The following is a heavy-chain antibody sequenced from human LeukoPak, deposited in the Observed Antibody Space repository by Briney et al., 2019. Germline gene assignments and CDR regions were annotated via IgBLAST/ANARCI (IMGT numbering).Heavy chain of an antibody. CDR3: ARFGVDYDMDV. J-gene: IGHJ6*02. V-gene: IGHV4-59*11. Sequence: SETLSLTCAVYGGSFSGHYWTWIRQPPGKGLEWIGQIHYSGRPDYNPSLKSRVTISVDTSKNQLSLKVTSVTGADTAVYYCARFGVDYDMDVWGQGTTVTVSS. D-gene: IGHD3-16*01. CDR1: GGSFSGHY. CDR2: IHYSGRP.